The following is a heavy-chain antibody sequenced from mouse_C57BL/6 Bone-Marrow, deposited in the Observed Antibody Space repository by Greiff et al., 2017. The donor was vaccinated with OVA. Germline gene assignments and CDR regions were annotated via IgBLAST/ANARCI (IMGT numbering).Heavy chain of an antibody. CDR3: ARSGYYSKGGFAY. V-gene: IGHV1-55*01. Sequence: VQLQQPGAELVKPGASVKMSCKASGYTFTSYWITWVKQRPGQGLEWIGDIYPGSGSTNYNEKFKSKATLTVDTSSSTAYMQLSSLTSEDSAVYYCARSGYYSKGGFAYWGQGTLVTVSA. CDR2: IYPGSGST. D-gene: IGHD2-5*01. J-gene: IGHJ3*01. CDR1: GYTFTSYW.